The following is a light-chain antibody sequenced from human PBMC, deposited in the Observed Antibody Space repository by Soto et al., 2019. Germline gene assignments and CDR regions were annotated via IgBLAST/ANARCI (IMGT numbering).Light chain of an antibody. CDR1: QSVAGGD. CDR2: EAS. J-gene: IGKJ1*01. Sequence: TQPPGDRATXSCRANQSVAGGDLGWYHQKPGQGTGLRMYEASSRPSRIPYRLSGSGSGTNFTLTISRLEREGFAVYYWQQYGSSPGTFDQG. CDR3: QQYGSSPGT. V-gene: IGKV3-20*01.